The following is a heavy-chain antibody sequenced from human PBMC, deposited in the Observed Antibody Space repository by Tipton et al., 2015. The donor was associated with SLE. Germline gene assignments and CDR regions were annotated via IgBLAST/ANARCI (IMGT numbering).Heavy chain of an antibody. CDR1: GYSFTSYW. J-gene: IGHJ3*02. D-gene: IGHD3-10*01. Sequence: VQLVQSGAEVKKPGESLKISCKGSGYSFTSYWIGWVRQMPGKGLEWMGIIYPGDSDTRYSPSFQGQVTISADKSISTAYLQWSSLKASDTAMYYCASLTYYYGSGSWPDAFDIWGQGTMVTVSS. CDR2: IYPGDSDT. CDR3: ASLTYYYGSGSWPDAFDI. V-gene: IGHV5-51*03.